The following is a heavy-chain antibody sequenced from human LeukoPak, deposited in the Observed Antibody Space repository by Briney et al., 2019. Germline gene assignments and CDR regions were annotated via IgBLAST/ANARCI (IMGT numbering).Heavy chain of an antibody. CDR2: ISDTGGST. D-gene: IGHD6-19*01. CDR1: GFTFSSHA. Sequence: GGSLRLSCAASGFTFSSHAMSWIRQAPGKGLEWVSAISDTGGSTYYADSVKGRFTISRDNSKNTLYLQMNSLRAEDTAVYYCARDESMISIAVAGQDYWGQGTLVTVSS. CDR3: ARDESMISIAVAGQDY. J-gene: IGHJ4*02. V-gene: IGHV3-23*01.